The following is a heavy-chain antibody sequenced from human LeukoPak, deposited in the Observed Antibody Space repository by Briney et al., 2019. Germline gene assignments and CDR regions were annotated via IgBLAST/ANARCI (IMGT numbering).Heavy chain of an antibody. D-gene: IGHD3-10*01. CDR1: GYTFTVYY. J-gene: IGHJ3*02. CDR3: ARGRWFGELTGACDI. CDR2: INPNSGGT. Sequence: ASVTVSCTASGYTFTVYYMDWVRQAPGQGLERMGWINPNSGGTFYAQKFHGRVTMTRDTSMSTAYMELSRLRSDDTAVYYCARGRWFGELTGACDIWGQGTMVTVSS. V-gene: IGHV1-2*02.